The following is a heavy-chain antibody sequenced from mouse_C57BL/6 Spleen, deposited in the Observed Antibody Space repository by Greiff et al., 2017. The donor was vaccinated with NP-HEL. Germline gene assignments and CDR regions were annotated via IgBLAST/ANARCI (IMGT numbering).Heavy chain of an antibody. CDR1: GYTFTEYT. D-gene: IGHD2-12*01. J-gene: IGHJ3*01. CDR2: FYPGSGSI. V-gene: IGHV1-62-2*01. Sequence: QVQLQQSGAELVKPGASVKLSCKASGYTFTEYTIHWVKQRSGQGLAWIGWFYPGSGSIKYNEKFKDQAKLTAAKSSSTVDMELSSLTSEDSAFYFCARHEGTSPYSSFAYWGQGTLVTVSA. CDR3: ARHEGTSPYSSFAY.